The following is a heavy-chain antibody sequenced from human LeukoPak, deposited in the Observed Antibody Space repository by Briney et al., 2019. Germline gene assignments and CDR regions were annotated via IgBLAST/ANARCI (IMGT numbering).Heavy chain of an antibody. Sequence: GGSLRLSCAASGFTFDDYAMHWVRQAPGKGLEWVSLISWDGGSTYYADSVKGRFTISRDNAKNSLYLQMNSLRAEDTAVYYCARAGGSYQVFDYWGQGTLVTVSS. CDR2: ISWDGGST. V-gene: IGHV3-43D*03. D-gene: IGHD1-26*01. CDR3: ARAGGSYQVFDY. CDR1: GFTFDDYA. J-gene: IGHJ4*02.